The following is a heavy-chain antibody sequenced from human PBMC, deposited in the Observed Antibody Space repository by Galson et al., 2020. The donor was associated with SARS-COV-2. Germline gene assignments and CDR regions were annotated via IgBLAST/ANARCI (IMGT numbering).Heavy chain of an antibody. V-gene: IGHV4-30-2*01. CDR1: GGSINSSGYS. J-gene: IGHJ4*02. D-gene: IGHD2-15*01. CDR3: ARRSLPFDF. CDR2: IYPNGRA. Sequence: SQTLSLTCAVSGGSINSSGYSWSWIRRPPGEALEFIGYIYPNGRAFYNPSLKSRVTISIDTAKNDFSLRLNSVTAADTAVYYCARRSLPFDFWGPGIPVTVSS.